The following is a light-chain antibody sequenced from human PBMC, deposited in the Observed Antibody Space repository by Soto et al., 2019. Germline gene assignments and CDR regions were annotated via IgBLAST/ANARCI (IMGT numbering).Light chain of an antibody. Sequence: QSVLTQPPSASGSPGQSVTISCTGTSSDAGGYNFVSWYQQHPGKAPKLMIYDVSNRPSGVSNRFSGSKSGNTASLTISGLQAEDEADYYCSSYTTSNTRQIVFGTGTKVTVL. CDR3: SSYTTSNTRQIV. CDR2: DVS. J-gene: IGLJ1*01. V-gene: IGLV2-14*03. CDR1: SSDAGGYNF.